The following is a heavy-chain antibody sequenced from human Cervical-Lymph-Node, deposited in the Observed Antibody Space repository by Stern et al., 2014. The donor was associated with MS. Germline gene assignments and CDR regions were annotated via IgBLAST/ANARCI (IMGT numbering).Heavy chain of an antibody. CDR3: SKYSGRLEHNS. Sequence: QLVQSGGGLVQPGRSLRLSCTASGFTFGDYAMSWFRQAPGKGLEWLGFIRNKAYGETTQYAASVKDRFAISRDDSRSVAYLLMNSLKTEDTAIYYCSKYSGRLEHNSWGQGTLVTVSS. D-gene: IGHD1-26*01. J-gene: IGHJ4*02. CDR1: GFTFGDYA. V-gene: IGHV3-49*03. CDR2: IRNKAYGETT.